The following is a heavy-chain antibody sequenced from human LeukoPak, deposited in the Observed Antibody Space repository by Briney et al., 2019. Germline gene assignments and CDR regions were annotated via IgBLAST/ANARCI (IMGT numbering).Heavy chain of an antibody. D-gene: IGHD3-10*01. J-gene: IGHJ4*02. V-gene: IGHV4-39*01. CDR1: GVSISSSSYY. CDR2: IYYSGST. Sequence: PSETLSLTCTVSGVSISSSSYYWGWIRQPPGKGLEWIGSIYYSGSTYYNPSLKSRVTISVDTSKNQFSLKLSSVTAADTAAYYCARHVTYYGVPARVDYWGQGTLVTVSS. CDR3: ARHVTYYGVPARVDY.